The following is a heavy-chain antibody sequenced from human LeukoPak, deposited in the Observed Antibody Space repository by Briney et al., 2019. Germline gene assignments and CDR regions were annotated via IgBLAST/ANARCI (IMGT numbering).Heavy chain of an antibody. CDR2: IYYSGST. V-gene: IGHV4-59*08. Sequence: SETLSLTCTVSGGSISSYYWSWIRQPPGKGLEWIAYIYYSGSTKYNPSLKSRVTISLDRSKNQFSLKLRSVTAADTAVYYCARLQVHCGGDCYTRWFDPWGQGTLVTVSS. J-gene: IGHJ5*02. CDR3: ARLQVHCGGDCYTRWFDP. D-gene: IGHD2-21*02. CDR1: GGSISSYY.